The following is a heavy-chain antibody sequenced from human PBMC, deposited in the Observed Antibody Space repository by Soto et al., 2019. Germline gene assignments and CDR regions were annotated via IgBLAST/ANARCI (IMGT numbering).Heavy chain of an antibody. Sequence: ASVKVSCKVSGYTLTELSMHWVRQAPGKGLEWMGGFDPEDGETIYAQKFQGRVTMTEDTSTDTAYMELSSLRSEDTAVYYCATVFAAWKAPNWFDPWGQGTLVTVSS. J-gene: IGHJ5*02. CDR1: GYTLTELS. D-gene: IGHD1-1*01. V-gene: IGHV1-24*01. CDR2: FDPEDGET. CDR3: ATVFAAWKAPNWFDP.